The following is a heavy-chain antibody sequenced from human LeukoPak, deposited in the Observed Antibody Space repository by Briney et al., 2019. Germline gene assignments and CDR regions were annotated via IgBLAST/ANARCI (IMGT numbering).Heavy chain of an antibody. V-gene: IGHV1-24*01. CDR3: ARLYCSGGSCYSETGGVY. Sequence: GASVKVSCKVSGYTLTELSMHWVRQAPGKGLEWMGGFDPEDGETIYAQKFQGRVTMTEDTSTDTAYMELSSLRSEDTAVYYCARLYCSGGSCYSETGGVYWGQGTLVTVSS. CDR1: GYTLTELS. CDR2: FDPEDGET. D-gene: IGHD2-15*01. J-gene: IGHJ4*02.